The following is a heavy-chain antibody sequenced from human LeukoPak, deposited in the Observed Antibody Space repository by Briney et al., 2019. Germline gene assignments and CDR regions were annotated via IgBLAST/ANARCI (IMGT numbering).Heavy chain of an antibody. Sequence: ASVKVSCKASGYTFTSYGISWVRQAPGQGLEWMGWISAYNGNTNYAQKLQGRVTMTTDTSTSTAYMELSSLRSEDTAVYYCARDPLTSGSYYFDYWGQGTLVTVSS. CDR2: ISAYNGNT. J-gene: IGHJ4*02. D-gene: IGHD1-26*01. CDR1: GYTFTSYG. CDR3: ARDPLTSGSYYFDY. V-gene: IGHV1-18*01.